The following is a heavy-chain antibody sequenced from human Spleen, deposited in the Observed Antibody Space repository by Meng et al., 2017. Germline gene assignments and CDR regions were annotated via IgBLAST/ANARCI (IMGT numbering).Heavy chain of an antibody. CDR3: ARGPTTMAHDFDY. CDR2: INHSGST. CDR1: GGSFSDYY. V-gene: IGHV4-34*01. Sequence: GQLNQWAAGLLKPSETLSLTCVVAGGSFSDYYWSWIRHPPGKGLEWIGEINHSGSTNYNPSLESRATISVDTSQNNLSLKLSSVTAADSAVYYCARGPTTMAHDFDYWGQGTLVTVSS. J-gene: IGHJ4*02. D-gene: IGHD4-11*01.